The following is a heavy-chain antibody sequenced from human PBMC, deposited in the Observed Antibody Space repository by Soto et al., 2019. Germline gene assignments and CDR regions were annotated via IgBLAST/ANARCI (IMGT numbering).Heavy chain of an antibody. CDR3: ARGGGVGVAGSAAFDM. D-gene: IGHD3-3*01. CDR1: GYPVTAYY. J-gene: IGHJ3*02. Sequence: QLHLVQSGAVVKKPGASVTVSCSASGYPVTAYYMHWVRQAPGRGLEWMGGINPATGAAKYTQTFQGRVTLPRDTSTSKVFMELSGLTSEDTAVFYCARGGGVGVAGSAAFDMWGQGTVVTLSS. V-gene: IGHV1-2*02. CDR2: INPATGAA.